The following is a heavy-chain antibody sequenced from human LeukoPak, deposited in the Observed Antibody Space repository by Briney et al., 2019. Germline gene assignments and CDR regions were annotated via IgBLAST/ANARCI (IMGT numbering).Heavy chain of an antibody. CDR2: IYYSGST. D-gene: IGHD4-17*01. CDR1: GGSISSSSYY. CDR3: ARNLHTVTYDY. V-gene: IGHV4-39*01. Sequence: PSETLSLTCTVSGGSISSSSYYWGWIRQPPGKGLEWIGSIYYSGSTYYNPSLKSRVTISVDTSKNQFSLKLSSVTAADTAVYYCARNLHTVTYDYWGQGTLVTVSS. J-gene: IGHJ4*02.